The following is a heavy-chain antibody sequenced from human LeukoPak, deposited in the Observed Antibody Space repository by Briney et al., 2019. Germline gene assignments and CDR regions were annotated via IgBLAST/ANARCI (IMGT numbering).Heavy chain of an antibody. Sequence: GGSLRLSCAASGFTVSSNYMSWVRQAPGKGLEWVSVIYSGGSTYYADSVKGRFTISRDNSKNTLYLQMNSLRAEDTAVYYCARDRRYNYYGMDVWGQGTTVTVSS. D-gene: IGHD6-6*01. CDR1: GFTVSSNY. J-gene: IGHJ6*02. V-gene: IGHV3-53*01. CDR3: ARDRRYNYYGMDV. CDR2: IYSGGST.